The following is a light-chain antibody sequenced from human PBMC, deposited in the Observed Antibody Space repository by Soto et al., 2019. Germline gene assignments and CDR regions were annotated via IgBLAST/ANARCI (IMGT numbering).Light chain of an antibody. V-gene: IGKV1-39*01. CDR1: QNIRSY. CDR2: AAS. Sequence: DIQMTQSPSSLSASVGDRVTITCRANQNIRSYLNWFQQKPGKAPKLLIYAASSLQSGVPSRFSRSGSDTDFTLTISGLQPVDFATYVCQQTYSSPRTFGQGTKVDIK. CDR3: QQTYSSPRT. J-gene: IGKJ1*01.